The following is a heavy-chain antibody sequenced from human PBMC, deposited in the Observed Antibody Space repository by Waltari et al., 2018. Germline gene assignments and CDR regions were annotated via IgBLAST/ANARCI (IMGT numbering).Heavy chain of an antibody. V-gene: IGHV3-53*02. CDR2: IYSGGST. CDR3: ARGGKSSSWPQFDY. D-gene: IGHD6-13*01. Sequence: EVQLVETGGGLIQPGGSLRLSCAASGFTVSSTYMRWVRQAPGKGLECVSVIYSGGSTYYADSVKGRFTISRDNSKNTLYLQMNSLRAEDTAVYYCARGGKSSSWPQFDYWGQGTLVTVSS. J-gene: IGHJ4*02. CDR1: GFTVSSTY.